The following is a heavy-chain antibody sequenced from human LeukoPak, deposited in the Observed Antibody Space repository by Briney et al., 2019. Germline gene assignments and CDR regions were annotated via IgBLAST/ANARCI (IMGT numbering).Heavy chain of an antibody. CDR3: ARDAATINFDY. CDR2: INIYTGNP. CDR1: GYTFTSYA. J-gene: IGHJ4*02. Sequence: ASVKVSCKASGYTFTSYAMNWVRQAPGQGLEWMGWINIYTGNPTYAQGFTGRFVFSLDTSVSTAYLQISSLKAEGTAVYYCARDAATINFDYWGQGTLVTVSS. V-gene: IGHV7-4-1*02. D-gene: IGHD5-24*01.